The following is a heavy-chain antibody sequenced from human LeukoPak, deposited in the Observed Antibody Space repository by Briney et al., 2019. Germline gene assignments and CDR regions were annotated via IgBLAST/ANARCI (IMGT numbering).Heavy chain of an antibody. CDR1: GGTFSSYA. D-gene: IGHD6-19*01. J-gene: IGHJ1*01. CDR3: ARGWEDASGWYESFQY. CDR2: IIPLYGTL. Sequence: ASVKVSCKASGGTFSSYAISWVRQAPGQGLEWMGGIIPLYGTLHYAQRFQGKITITADKSTTTAYMELSTLTSEDTALYYCARGWEDASGWYESFQYWGQGTLVTVSS. V-gene: IGHV1-69*06.